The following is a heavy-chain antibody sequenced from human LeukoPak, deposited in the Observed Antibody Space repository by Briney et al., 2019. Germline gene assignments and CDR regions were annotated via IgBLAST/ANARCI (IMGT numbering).Heavy chain of an antibody. J-gene: IGHJ4*02. CDR1: GYTFTVYY. D-gene: IGHD3-10*01. CDR2: INPNSGGT. V-gene: IGHV1-2*02. Sequence: ASVKASCKASGYTFTVYYMHWVRQAPGQGLEWMGWINPNSGGTNYAQKFQGRVTMTRDTSISTAYMELSRLRSDDTALYYCTRDVRPRGGIDSWGQGTLVTVSS. CDR3: TRDVRPRGGIDS.